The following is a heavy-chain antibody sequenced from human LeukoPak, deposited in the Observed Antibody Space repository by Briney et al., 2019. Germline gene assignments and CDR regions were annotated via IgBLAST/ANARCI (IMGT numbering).Heavy chain of an antibody. Sequence: SETLSLTCTVSGGSISTYYWNWIRQPPGKGLEWIGYIYHSGSTNYNPSLQSQVTISVDTSKNQFSLNLNSVTAADTAVYYCARGGAARLHFQNWGQGTLVTVSS. V-gene: IGHV4-59*01. CDR3: ARGGAARLHFQN. CDR1: GGSISTYY. J-gene: IGHJ1*01. CDR2: IYHSGST. D-gene: IGHD6-6*01.